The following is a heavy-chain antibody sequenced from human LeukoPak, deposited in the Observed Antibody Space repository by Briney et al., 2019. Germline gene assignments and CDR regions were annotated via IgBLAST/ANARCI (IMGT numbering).Heavy chain of an antibody. J-gene: IGHJ4*02. D-gene: IGHD3-16*02. CDR2: INSDGSST. V-gene: IGHV3-74*01. CDR1: GFTFSSYW. CDR3: ASEGLRLGELSHDY. Sequence: GGSLRLSCAASGFTFSSYWMHWVRQAPGKGLLWVSRINSDGSSTSYADSVKGRFTISRDNAKNRLYMQINSVRAEDTAVYYCASEGLRLGELSHDYWGQGTLATVSS.